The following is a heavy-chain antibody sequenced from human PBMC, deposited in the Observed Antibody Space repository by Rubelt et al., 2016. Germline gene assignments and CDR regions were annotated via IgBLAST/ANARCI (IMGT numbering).Heavy chain of an antibody. Sequence: GDIYHSGSTNYNPSLKSRVTISVDTSKNQFSLKLSSVTAADTAVYYCAREGDYGDYVLGSFDYWGQGTLVTVSS. CDR2: IYHSGST. D-gene: IGHD4-17*01. CDR3: AREGDYGDYVLGSFDY. J-gene: IGHJ4*02. V-gene: IGHV4-59*12.